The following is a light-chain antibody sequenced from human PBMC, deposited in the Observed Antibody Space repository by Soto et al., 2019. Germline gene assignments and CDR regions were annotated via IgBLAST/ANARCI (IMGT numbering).Light chain of an antibody. CDR1: QSVRSDY. J-gene: IGKJ5*01. Sequence: PGQRATLSCRASQSVRSDYFAWYQQKPGQAPRVIIFGVSARATGVPDRFSGSGSGTDFTLTISSLEPEDFALYYCQQYGNSPLTFGGGTRLEIK. CDR3: QQYGNSPLT. CDR2: GVS. V-gene: IGKV3-20*01.